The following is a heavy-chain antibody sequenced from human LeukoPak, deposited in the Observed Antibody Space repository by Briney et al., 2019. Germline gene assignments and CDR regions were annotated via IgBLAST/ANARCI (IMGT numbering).Heavy chain of an antibody. J-gene: IGHJ3*02. D-gene: IGHD3-9*01. CDR1: GYTFTSYD. CDR3: ARGKSMRYFDWSPWDAFDI. Sequence: ASVKVSCKASGYTFTSYDINGVGQATGQGREWMGWMNPNSGNTGYAQKFQGRVTMTRNTSISTAYMELSSLRSEDTAVYYCARGKSMRYFDWSPWDAFDIWGQGTMVTVSS. CDR2: MNPNSGNT. V-gene: IGHV1-8*01.